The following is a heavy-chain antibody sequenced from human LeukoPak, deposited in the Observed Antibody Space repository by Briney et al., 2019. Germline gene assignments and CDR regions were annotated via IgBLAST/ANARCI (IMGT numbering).Heavy chain of an antibody. CDR2: INHSGST. D-gene: IGHD2-2*01. Sequence: SETLSLTCAVYGGSFSGYYWSLIRQPPGKGLEWIGEINHSGSTNYNPSLKSRVTISVDTSKNQFSLKLSSVTAADTAVYYCARGHRINIVVVPAAVPPKGWFDPWGQGTLVTVSS. CDR3: ARGHRINIVVVPAAVPPKGWFDP. J-gene: IGHJ5*02. CDR1: GGSFSGYY. V-gene: IGHV4-34*01.